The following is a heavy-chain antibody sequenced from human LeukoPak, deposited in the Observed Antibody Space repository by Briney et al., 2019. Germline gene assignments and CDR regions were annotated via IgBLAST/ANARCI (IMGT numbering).Heavy chain of an antibody. CDR1: GGSISSYY. CDR3: AGHHPRNTVDF. CDR2: ISDIGSI. J-gene: IGHJ4*02. V-gene: IGHV4-59*08. Sequence: SETLSLTCTVSGGSISSYYWSWIRQPPGKGLEWIAYISDIGSINYNPSLKSRVTISLETSKNQFSLKLSSVPAADTAVYYCAGHHPRNTVDFWGQGTLVTVSS. D-gene: IGHD2/OR15-2a*01.